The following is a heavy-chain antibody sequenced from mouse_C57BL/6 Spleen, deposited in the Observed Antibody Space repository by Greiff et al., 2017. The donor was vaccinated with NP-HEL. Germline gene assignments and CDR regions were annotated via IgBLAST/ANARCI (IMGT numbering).Heavy chain of an antibody. CDR2: FYPGSGSI. V-gene: IGHV1-62-2*01. CDR3: AKHEERWNDFYYIDY. Sequence: VQLQQSGAELVKPGASVKLSCKASGYTFTEYTIHWVKQRSGQGLEWIGWFYPGSGSIKYNEKFKDKATLTADKSSSTVYMELSRLTSEDSAVYSGAKHEERWNDFYYIDYGGQGTTLTVSS. CDR1: GYTFTEYT. D-gene: IGHD2-4*01. J-gene: IGHJ2*01.